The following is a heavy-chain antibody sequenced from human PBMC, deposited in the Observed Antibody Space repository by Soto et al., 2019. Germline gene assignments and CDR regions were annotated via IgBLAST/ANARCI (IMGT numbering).Heavy chain of an antibody. D-gene: IGHD3-10*01. J-gene: IGHJ4*02. CDR1: CGSISSSTYY. CDR2: IYYSGST. V-gene: IGHV4-39*01. Sequence: SGTLSITCTVSCGSISSSTYYWGWVRPPPGKGLEWIGSIYYSGSTYYNPSLKSRVTISIDTPKNQFSLNLRSVTAADTAVYYCATTYGSGSYWDDYWGQGTLVIVSS. CDR3: ATTYGSGSYWDDY.